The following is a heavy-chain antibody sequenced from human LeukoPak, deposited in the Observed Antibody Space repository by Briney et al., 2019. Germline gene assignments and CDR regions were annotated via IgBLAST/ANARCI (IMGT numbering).Heavy chain of an antibody. V-gene: IGHV3-30*04. CDR1: GFTFSSYA. CDR3: ARVNSGYSYGYNDY. Sequence: HPGGSLRLSCAASGFTFSSYAMHWVRQAPGKGLEWVAVISYDGSNKYYADSVKGRFTISRDNSKNTLYLQMNSLRAEDTAVYYCARVNSGYSYGYNDYWGQGTLVTVSS. J-gene: IGHJ4*02. CDR2: ISYDGSNK. D-gene: IGHD5-18*01.